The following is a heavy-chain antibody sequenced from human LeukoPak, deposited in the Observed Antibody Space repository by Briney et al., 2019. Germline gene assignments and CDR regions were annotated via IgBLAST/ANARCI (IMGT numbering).Heavy chain of an antibody. V-gene: IGHV1-24*01. CDR2: FDPEDGET. J-gene: IGHJ4*02. Sequence: ASVKVSCKVSGYTLTELSMRWVRQAPGKGLEWMGGFDPEDGETIYAQKFQGRVTMTEDTSTDTAYMELSSLRSEDTAVYYCATSYLGTQTLWFGELFIWGQGTLVTVSS. CDR3: ATSYLGTQTLWFGELFI. D-gene: IGHD3-10*01. CDR1: GYTLTELS.